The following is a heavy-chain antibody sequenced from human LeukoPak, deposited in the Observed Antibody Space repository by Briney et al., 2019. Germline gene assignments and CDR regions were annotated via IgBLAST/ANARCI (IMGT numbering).Heavy chain of an antibody. Sequence: PSETLSFTCAVYGGSFSGYYWSWIRQPPGKGLEWIGEINHSGSTNYNPSLKSRVTISVDTSKNQFSLKLSSVTAADTAVYYCARGEQYSSSRYFDYWGQGTLVTVSS. CDR1: GGSFSGYY. J-gene: IGHJ4*02. V-gene: IGHV4-34*01. CDR3: ARGEQYSSSRYFDY. D-gene: IGHD6-6*01. CDR2: INHSGST.